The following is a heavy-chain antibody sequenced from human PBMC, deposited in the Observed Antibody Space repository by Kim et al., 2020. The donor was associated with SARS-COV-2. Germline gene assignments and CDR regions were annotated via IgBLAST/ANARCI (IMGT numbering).Heavy chain of an antibody. D-gene: IGHD3-22*01. V-gene: IGHV3-30-3*01. CDR1: GFTFTTYA. CDR3: AREYFYESSGYNY. J-gene: IGHJ4*02. Sequence: GGSLRLSCAASGFTFTTYAMHWVRQAPGKGLEWVAVISFDGSNKYYADSVKGRFTISRDNSKSTLYLQMNSLRAEDTAVYYCAREYFYESSGYNYWGQGTLVTVSS. CDR2: ISFDGSNK.